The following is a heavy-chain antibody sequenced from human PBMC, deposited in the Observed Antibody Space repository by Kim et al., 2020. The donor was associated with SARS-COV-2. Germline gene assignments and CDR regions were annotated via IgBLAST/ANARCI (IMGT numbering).Heavy chain of an antibody. Sequence: GGSLRLSCAASGFTFSSYGMNWVRQAPGKGLEWVSYISSSGSTIYYAASVKGRFTISKDNAKNSLYLQMNSLRADDTAVYYCARAGGLAPVLSYYYYYGMDVWGQGTTVTVSS. CDR2: ISSSGSTI. D-gene: IGHD3-9*01. CDR3: ARAGGLAPVLSYYYYYGMDV. V-gene: IGHV3-48*03. J-gene: IGHJ6*02. CDR1: GFTFSSYG.